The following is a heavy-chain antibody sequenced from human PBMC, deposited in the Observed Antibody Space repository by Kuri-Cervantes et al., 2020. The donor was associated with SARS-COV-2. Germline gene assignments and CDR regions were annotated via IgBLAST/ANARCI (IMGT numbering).Heavy chain of an antibody. Sequence: SGPTLVKPTQTLTLACTFSGFSLSTSGMCVSWIRQPPVKALEWLALIDWDDDKYYSTSLKTRLTISKDTSKNQVVLTMTNMDPVDTATYYCARIIAAENWFDPWGQGTLVTVSS. CDR1: GFSLSTSGMC. CDR3: ARIIAAENWFDP. V-gene: IGHV2-70*01. J-gene: IGHJ5*02. CDR2: IDWDDDK. D-gene: IGHD6-13*01.